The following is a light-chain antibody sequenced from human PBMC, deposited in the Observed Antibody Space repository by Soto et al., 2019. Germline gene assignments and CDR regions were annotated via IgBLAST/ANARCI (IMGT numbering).Light chain of an antibody. Sequence: QSALTQPASVSGSPGQSITISCTGTSSDVGGYNYVSWFQHHPGKAPKLIIYEVSYRPSGVSNRLSGSKSGDTASLTISGLQAEDEADYYCSSFTNTITRYAFGTGTKVTGL. CDR1: SSDVGGYNY. J-gene: IGLJ1*01. CDR2: EVS. V-gene: IGLV2-14*01. CDR3: SSFTNTITRYA.